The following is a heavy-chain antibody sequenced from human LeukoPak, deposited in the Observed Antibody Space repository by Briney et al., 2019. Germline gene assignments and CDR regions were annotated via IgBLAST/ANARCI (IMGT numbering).Heavy chain of an antibody. J-gene: IGHJ3*02. D-gene: IGHD1-26*01. CDR3: ARSPVGAIGPFDI. CDR2: MNPNSGNS. V-gene: IGHV1-8*01. CDR1: EYTFTSYD. Sequence: ASVKVSCMASEYTFTSYDINWVRQAAGQGLEWMGLMNPNSGNSGYAQKFQGRVAMTRNTSISTAYMELSSLRSEETAVYYCARSPVGAIGPFDIWGPGTMVTVSS.